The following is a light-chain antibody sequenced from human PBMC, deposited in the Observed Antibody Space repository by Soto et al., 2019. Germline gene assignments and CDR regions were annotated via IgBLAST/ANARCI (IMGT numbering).Light chain of an antibody. CDR2: GAS. V-gene: IGKV3-20*01. CDR3: QQYGGSRWT. CDR1: QSVSSTY. Sequence: EIVLTQSPGTLSLSPGERATLSCRASQSVSSTYLAWYQQKXXQAPRLLIYGASNRATGIPDRFSGSGSGTDFTLTISRLEPEDFAVYYCQQYGGSRWTFGQGTRVDI. J-gene: IGKJ1*01.